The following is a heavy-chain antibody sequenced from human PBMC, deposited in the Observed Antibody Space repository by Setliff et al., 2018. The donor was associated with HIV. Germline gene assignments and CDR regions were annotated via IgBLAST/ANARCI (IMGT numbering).Heavy chain of an antibody. CDR3: ARDLGGEHDYADPAYMDV. J-gene: IGHJ6*03. Sequence: GASVKVSCKASGYTFSSYGISWVRQAPGQGLEWMGWISGFNGKINYAENFQGRVTLTTDSSASTAHMGLWSLTSDDTAVYYCARDLGGEHDYADPAYMDVWGKGTTVTVSS. D-gene: IGHD4-17*01. CDR1: GYTFSSYG. V-gene: IGHV1-18*01. CDR2: ISGFNGKI.